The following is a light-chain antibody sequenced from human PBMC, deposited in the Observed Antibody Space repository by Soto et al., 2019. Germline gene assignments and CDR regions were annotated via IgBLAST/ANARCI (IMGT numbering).Light chain of an antibody. J-gene: IGKJ3*01. Sequence: IQLTQSPSSMSASVVDRVTISCRASQGIGFYLAWYQQKPGNAPKLLIYAASTLQSGVPSRFSGSGSGTNFTLTISSLQPEDFATYYCQQVNSYPPLTFGPGTKVDIK. V-gene: IGKV1-9*01. CDR1: QGIGFY. CDR2: AAS. CDR3: QQVNSYPPLT.